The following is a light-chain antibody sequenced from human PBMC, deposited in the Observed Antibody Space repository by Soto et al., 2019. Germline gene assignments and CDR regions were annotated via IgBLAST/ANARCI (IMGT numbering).Light chain of an antibody. Sequence: EIVMTQSPATLSVSPGERATLSCRASQSVSTNLAWYQQRPGQAPRLLIFGASTRATGIPDRFSGSGSGTEFTLTISSVQSEDFAIYYCQHYNNWPPWTFGQGTKVEIK. CDR3: QHYNNWPPWT. V-gene: IGKV3-15*01. CDR1: QSVSTN. CDR2: GAS. J-gene: IGKJ1*01.